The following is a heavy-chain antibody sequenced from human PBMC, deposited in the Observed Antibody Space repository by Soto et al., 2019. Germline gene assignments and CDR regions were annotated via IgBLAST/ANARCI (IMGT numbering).Heavy chain of an antibody. CDR3: AKSIAEQWLVSYYFDY. J-gene: IGHJ4*02. Sequence: GGSLRLSCAASGFTFSSYAMSWVRQAPGKGLEWVSAISGSGGSTYCADSVKGRFTISRDNSKNTLYLQMNSLRAEDTAVYYCAKSIAEQWLVSYYFDYWGQGTLVTVSS. V-gene: IGHV3-23*01. D-gene: IGHD6-19*01. CDR1: GFTFSSYA. CDR2: ISGSGGST.